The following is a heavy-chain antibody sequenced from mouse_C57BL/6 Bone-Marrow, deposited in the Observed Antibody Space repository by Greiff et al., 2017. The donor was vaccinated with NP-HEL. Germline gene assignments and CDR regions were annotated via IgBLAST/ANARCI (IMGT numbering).Heavy chain of an antibody. D-gene: IGHD2-4*01. V-gene: IGHV14-2*01. J-gene: IGHJ3*01. Sequence: VHVKQSGAELVKPGASVKLSCTASGFNITDYYMHWVKQRPEQGLEWIGRIDPEDGETKYAPKFQGKATITADTSSNTAYLQLSSLTSEDTAVYYCAREDYDLSWFAYWGQGTLVTVSA. CDR3: AREDYDLSWFAY. CDR2: IDPEDGET. CDR1: GFNITDYY.